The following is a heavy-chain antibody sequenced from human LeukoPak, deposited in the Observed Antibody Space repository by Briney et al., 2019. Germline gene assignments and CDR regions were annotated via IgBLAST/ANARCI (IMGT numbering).Heavy chain of an antibody. J-gene: IGHJ4*02. D-gene: IGHD2-8*01. CDR3: ATSVRQYYFDY. CDR1: GFTVSSNY. CDR2: IYSGGST. V-gene: IGHV3-53*01. Sequence: GGSLRLSCAASGFTVSSNYMSWVRQAPGKGLEWVSFIYSGGSTYYADSVKGRFTISRDNSKNTLYLQMNSLRAEDTAVYYCATSVRQYYFDYWGQGTLVTVSS.